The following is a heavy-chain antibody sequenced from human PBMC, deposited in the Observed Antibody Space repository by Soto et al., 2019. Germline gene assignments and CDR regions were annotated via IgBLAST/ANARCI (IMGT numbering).Heavy chain of an antibody. D-gene: IGHD6-19*01. Sequence: EVRLVESGGGLVRPGGSLRLSCAASGFTLSDYWMHWVRQVPGKGLVWVSRVNRDGSSTDYADSVKGRFTISRDNAKNTLSLQMNSLRAEDTAVYYCAKVGAGGWGLDYWGLGTLVSVSA. CDR1: GFTLSDYW. J-gene: IGHJ4*02. CDR3: AKVGAGGWGLDY. CDR2: VNRDGSST. V-gene: IGHV3-74*01.